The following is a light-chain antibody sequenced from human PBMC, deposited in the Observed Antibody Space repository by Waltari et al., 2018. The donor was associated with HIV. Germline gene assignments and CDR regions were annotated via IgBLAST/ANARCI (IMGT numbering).Light chain of an antibody. CDR1: SSDVGGFNY. CDR3: SSYTSSSTLVV. J-gene: IGLJ2*01. CDR2: DVT. V-gene: IGLV2-14*03. Sequence: QSALTQPASVSGSPGQSITISCTGTSSDVGGFNYVSWFQHHPGKAPKLMIYDVTIRPSGVSNRFSGSKSGNTASLTISGLQAEDEADYDCSSYTSSSTLVVFGGGTKLTVL.